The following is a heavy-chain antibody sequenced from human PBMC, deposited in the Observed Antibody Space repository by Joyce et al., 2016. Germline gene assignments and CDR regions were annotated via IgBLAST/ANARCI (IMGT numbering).Heavy chain of an antibody. CDR1: GGPFRGFF. V-gene: IGHV4-34*01. D-gene: IGHD6-19*01. CDR2: INNSGVT. J-gene: IGHJ4*02. CDR3: ARSQWLAPLMY. Sequence: QVQLQQWGAGLLKPSETLSLTCAVSGGPFRGFFWTWVRQPPGKGLEWIGDINNSGVTNYNPSLKTRVTFSVDTSKNQFSLKLTSLSAADTPVYYCARSQWLAPLMYWGQGTPVTVSS.